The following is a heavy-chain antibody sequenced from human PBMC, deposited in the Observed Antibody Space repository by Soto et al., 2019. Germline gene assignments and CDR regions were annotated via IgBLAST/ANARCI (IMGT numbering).Heavy chain of an antibody. CDR2: IIPIFGTA. CDR3: ARDRLGGYSYGYKAGNGPN. CDR1: GGTFSSYA. J-gene: IGHJ4*02. V-gene: IGHV1-69*12. D-gene: IGHD5-18*01. Sequence: QVQLVQSGAEVKKPGSSVKVSCKASGGTFSSYAISWVRQAPGQGLEWMGGIIPIFGTANYAQKFQGRVTITAAEXXRXAXXERSSRRSEDTAVYYCARDRLGGYSYGYKAGNGPNWGQGTLVTVSS.